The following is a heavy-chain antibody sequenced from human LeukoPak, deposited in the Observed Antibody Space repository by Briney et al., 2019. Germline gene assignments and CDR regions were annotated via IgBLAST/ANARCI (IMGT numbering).Heavy chain of an antibody. CDR3: ARDKGGGEPHFDY. J-gene: IGHJ4*02. CDR1: GGSFSGYY. Sequence: SETLSLTCAVYGGSFSGYYWSWIRQPPGKGLEWIGEINHSGSTNYNPSLKSRVTISVDTSKNQFSLKLSSVTAADTAVYYCARDKGGGEPHFDYWGQGTLVTVSS. D-gene: IGHD1-14*01. V-gene: IGHV4-34*01. CDR2: INHSGST.